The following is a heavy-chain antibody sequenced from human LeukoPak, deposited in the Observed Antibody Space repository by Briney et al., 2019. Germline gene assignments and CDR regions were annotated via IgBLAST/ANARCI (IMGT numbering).Heavy chain of an antibody. J-gene: IGHJ4*02. CDR2: IRYDGSTR. D-gene: IGHD5-12*01. CDR3: AAVDKRSGFFS. V-gene: IGHV3-30*02. CDR1: GFTFSDLR. Sequence: PGGSLRLSCAASGFTFSDLRMHWVRQAPGKGLEWVAFIRYDGSTRSYADSVKGRFTISRDNSKNTLYLQMSGLRVDDTALYYCAAVDKRSGFFSWGEGALVTVSS.